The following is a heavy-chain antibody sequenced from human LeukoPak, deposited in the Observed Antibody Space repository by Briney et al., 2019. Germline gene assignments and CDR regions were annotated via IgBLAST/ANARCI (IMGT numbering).Heavy chain of an antibody. V-gene: IGHV4-39*01. CDR1: GGSISSSSYY. CDR3: ASDPQVLSYYYYYMDV. D-gene: IGHD4/OR15-4a*01. Sequence: SETLSLTYTVSGGSISSSSYYWGWIRQPPGKGLERIGSIYYSGSTYYNPSLKSRVTISVDTSKNQFSLKLRSVTAADTAVYYCASDPQVLSYYYYYMDVWGKGTTVTTSS. J-gene: IGHJ6*03. CDR2: IYYSGST.